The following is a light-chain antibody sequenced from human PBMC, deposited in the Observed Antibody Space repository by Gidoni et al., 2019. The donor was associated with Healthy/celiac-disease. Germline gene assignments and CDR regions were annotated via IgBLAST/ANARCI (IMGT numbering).Light chain of an antibody. CDR1: QSISSW. CDR3: QQYNSYHYT. V-gene: IGKV1-5*01. CDR2: DAS. J-gene: IGKJ2*01. Sequence: IQMTQSPPTLSASVEDRVTITCRSSQSISSWLDWYQQKPGKAPKLLLYDASSLESGVPPRFSGSGSATEYTLPISSLQPDDFATYYCQQYNSYHYTFGQGTKLEIK.